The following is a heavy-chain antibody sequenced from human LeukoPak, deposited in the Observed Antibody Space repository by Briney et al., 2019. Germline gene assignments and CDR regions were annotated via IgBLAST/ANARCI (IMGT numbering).Heavy chain of an antibody. Sequence: GASLRLSCAASGFTFSSYEMNWVRQAPGKGLEWVSYISSSGSTIYYADTVKGRFTISRDNAKNSLYLQMNSLRAEDTAVYYCARRVDHYGMDVWGQGTTVTVSS. V-gene: IGHV3-48*03. CDR1: GFTFSSYE. CDR3: ARRVDHYGMDV. J-gene: IGHJ6*02. CDR2: ISSSGSTI.